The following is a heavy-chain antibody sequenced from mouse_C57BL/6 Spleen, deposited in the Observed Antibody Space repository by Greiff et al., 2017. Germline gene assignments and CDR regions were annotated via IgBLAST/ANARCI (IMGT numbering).Heavy chain of an antibody. CDR1: GYSITSGYY. CDR3: ARDPYSNYLDY. V-gene: IGHV3-6*01. D-gene: IGHD2-5*01. J-gene: IGHJ2*01. Sequence: VQLQQSGPGLVKPSQSLSLTCSVTGYSITSGYYWNWIRQFPGNKLEWMGYISYDGSNNYNPSLKNRISITRYTSKNQFFLKLNSVTTEDTATYYCARDPYSNYLDYWGQGTTLTVSS. CDR2: ISYDGSN.